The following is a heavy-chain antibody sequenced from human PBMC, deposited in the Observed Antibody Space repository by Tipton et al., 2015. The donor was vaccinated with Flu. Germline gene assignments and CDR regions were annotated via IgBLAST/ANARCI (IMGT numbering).Heavy chain of an antibody. V-gene: IGHV3-13*01. CDR1: GFTFSSYD. J-gene: IGHJ6*02. CDR2: IDSAGDT. Sequence: QLVQSGGTLVQPGGSLRLSCAASGFTFSSYDMHWVRQATGEGLQWVSAIDSAGDTYYLDSVKGRFTISRENGKNSLYLQRNSLGAGDTAVYFCARGPLPDSNWYNGMDVWGQGTTVTVSS. D-gene: IGHD6-13*01. CDR3: ARGPLPDSNWYNGMDV.